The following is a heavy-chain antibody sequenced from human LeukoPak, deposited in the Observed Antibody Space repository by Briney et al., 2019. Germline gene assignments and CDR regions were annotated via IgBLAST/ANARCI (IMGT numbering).Heavy chain of an antibody. D-gene: IGHD3-10*01. CDR2: INPNSGGT. CDR1: GYTFTGYY. J-gene: IGHJ5*02. Sequence: GASVKVSCKASGYTFTGYYMHWVRQAPGQGLEWMGRINPNSGGTNYAQKFRGRVTMTRDTSISTAYMELSRLRSDDTAVYYCARDQNYYGSGSYQWNWFDPWGQGTLVTVSS. V-gene: IGHV1-2*06. CDR3: ARDQNYYGSGSYQWNWFDP.